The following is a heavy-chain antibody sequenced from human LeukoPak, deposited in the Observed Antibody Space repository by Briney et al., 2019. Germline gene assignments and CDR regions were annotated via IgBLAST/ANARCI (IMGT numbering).Heavy chain of an antibody. D-gene: IGHD3-10*01. J-gene: IGHJ6*02. Sequence: PGGTLRLSCAASGFTFSSYGMHWVRQAPGKGLEWVAFIRYDGSNKYYADSVKGRFTISRDNSNNTLYLQMNSLRAEDTAVYYCAKDQGENYYGSGSYSFYYYYDMDVWGQGTTVTVSS. CDR2: IRYDGSNK. V-gene: IGHV3-30*02. CDR1: GFTFSSYG. CDR3: AKDQGENYYGSGSYSFYYYYDMDV.